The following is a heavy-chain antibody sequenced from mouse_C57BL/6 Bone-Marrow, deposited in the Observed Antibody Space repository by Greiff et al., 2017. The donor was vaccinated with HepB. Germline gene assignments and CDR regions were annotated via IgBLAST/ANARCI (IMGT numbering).Heavy chain of an antibody. D-gene: IGHD2-4*01. J-gene: IGHJ4*01. CDR3: ARGIYYDYGPYAMDY. CDR1: GFSLTSYG. Sequence: VKLVESGPGLVAPSQSLSITCTVSGFSLTSYGVHWVRQPPGKGLEWLVVIWSDGSTTYNSALKSRLSISKDNSKSQVFLKMNSLQTDDTAMYYCARGIYYDYGPYAMDYWGQGTSVTVSS. V-gene: IGHV2-6*03. CDR2: IWSDGST.